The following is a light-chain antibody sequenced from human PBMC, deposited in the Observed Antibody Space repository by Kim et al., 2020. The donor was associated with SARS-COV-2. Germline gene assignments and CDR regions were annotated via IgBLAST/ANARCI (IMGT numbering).Light chain of an antibody. CDR2: VNT. V-gene: IGLV1-51*01. Sequence: GHTHPISCSASTSNVGKNYVSCYHQRTGTAPTLLIYVNTKRPSAMPAQFSASKSGTSATPGITGLQTGDEADYYCGTWGSSLSAGVFGGGTQLTVL. J-gene: IGLJ3*02. CDR1: TSNVGKNY. CDR3: GTWGSSLSAGV.